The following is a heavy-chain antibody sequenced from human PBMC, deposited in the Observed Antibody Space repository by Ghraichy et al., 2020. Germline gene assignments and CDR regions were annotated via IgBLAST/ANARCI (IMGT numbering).Heavy chain of an antibody. CDR1: GFTFSNFV. CDR2: ITGRDGST. Sequence: GGSLRLSCAASGFTFSNFVMSWVRQAPGKGLEWVSGITGRDGSTYYADSVKGRFTVSRDNSKDTVWLQMYSLRAEDTAVYYCVRSELDNGGKDVWYFYSWGQGTRVTVSS. J-gene: IGHJ4*02. V-gene: IGHV3-23*01. CDR3: VRSELDNGGKDVWYFYS. D-gene: IGHD4-23*01.